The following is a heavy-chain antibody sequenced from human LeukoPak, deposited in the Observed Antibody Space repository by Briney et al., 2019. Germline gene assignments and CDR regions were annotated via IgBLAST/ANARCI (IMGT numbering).Heavy chain of an antibody. CDR3: ARDTVAHYDILTGYYYYIGMDV. J-gene: IGHJ6*01. V-gene: IGHV3-33*01. D-gene: IGHD3-9*01. CDR1: GFTFSIYG. CDR2: MWYDGSNE. Sequence: PGRSLRLSCAASGFTFSIYGMHWVRQAPGKGLEWVAFMWYDGSNEFYADSVKGRFTISRDNPKNTLYLQMNSLRAEDTAVYYCARDTVAHYDILTGYYYYIGMDVWGQGATVTVSS.